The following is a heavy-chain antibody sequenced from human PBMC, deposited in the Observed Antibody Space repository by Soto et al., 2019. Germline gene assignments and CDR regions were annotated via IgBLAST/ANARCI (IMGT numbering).Heavy chain of an antibody. CDR2: IIPIFGTA. CDR1: GGTFSSYA. Sequence: SVKVSCKASGGTFSSYAISWVRQAPGHGLEWMGGIIPIFGTANYAQKFQGRVTITADKSTSTAYMELSSLRSEDTAVYYCARDHYCSSTSCTYGMDDWGQGTTVTVSS. CDR3: ARDHYCSSTSCTYGMDD. J-gene: IGHJ6*02. D-gene: IGHD2-2*01. V-gene: IGHV1-69*06.